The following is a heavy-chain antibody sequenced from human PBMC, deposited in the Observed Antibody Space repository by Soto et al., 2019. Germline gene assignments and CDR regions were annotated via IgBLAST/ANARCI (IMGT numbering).Heavy chain of an antibody. CDR3: AAGGCSGGSCYRWFDP. Sequence: GASVKVSCKASGFTFTSSAMQWVRQARGQRLEWIGWIVVGSGNTNYAQKFQERVTITRDMSTSTAYMELSSLRSEDTAVYYCAAGGCSGGSCYRWFDPWGQGTLVTVSS. D-gene: IGHD2-15*01. CDR1: GFTFTSSA. V-gene: IGHV1-58*02. J-gene: IGHJ5*02. CDR2: IVVGSGNT.